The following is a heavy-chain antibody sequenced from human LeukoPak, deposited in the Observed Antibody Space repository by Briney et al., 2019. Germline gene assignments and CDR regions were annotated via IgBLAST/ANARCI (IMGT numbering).Heavy chain of an antibody. CDR2: ISPTTGTT. Sequence: PGGSLRLSCAASGFTFSSYAMSWIRQAPGKRLEWLSAISPTTGTTFYADSVKGRFTISRDNSKNTLYLQMNSLRAEDTAIYYCATKTSYGDRYFDYWGQGTLVTASS. V-gene: IGHV3-23*01. D-gene: IGHD4-17*01. CDR1: GFTFSSYA. CDR3: ATKTSYGDRYFDY. J-gene: IGHJ4*02.